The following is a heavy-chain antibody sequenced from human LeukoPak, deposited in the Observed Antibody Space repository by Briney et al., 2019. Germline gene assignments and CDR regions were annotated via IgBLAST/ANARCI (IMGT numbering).Heavy chain of an antibody. J-gene: IGHJ4*02. Sequence: AAVKVSCKASGYTFTSYDIRWVRQDPGQGLGWVGWISTYNDNTHYAQKLQGRVTMTTDPSTRTVYMELTSLRSDDTAVYYCARIQSRIIAARPGNPAFDYWGRGTLVTVSS. CDR2: ISTYNDNT. CDR1: GYTFTSYD. D-gene: IGHD6-6*01. V-gene: IGHV1-18*01. CDR3: ARIQSRIIAARPGNPAFDY.